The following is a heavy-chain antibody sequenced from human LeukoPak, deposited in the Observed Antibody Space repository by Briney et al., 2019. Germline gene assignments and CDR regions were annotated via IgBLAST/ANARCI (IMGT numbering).Heavy chain of an antibody. D-gene: IGHD2-2*01. Sequence: PGGSLRLSCAASGFTFSSYAMHWVRQAPGKGLEWVAVISYDGSNKYYADSVKGRFTISRDNSKNTLYLQMNSLRAEDTAVYYCAKGKVQQPFDYWGQGTLVTVSS. CDR2: ISYDGSNK. CDR1: GFTFSSYA. J-gene: IGHJ4*02. V-gene: IGHV3-30*04. CDR3: AKGKVQQPFDY.